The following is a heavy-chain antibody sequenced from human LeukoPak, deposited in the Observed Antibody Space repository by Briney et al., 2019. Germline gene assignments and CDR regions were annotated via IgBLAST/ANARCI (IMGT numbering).Heavy chain of an antibody. CDR3: AKGGPPTGASPRPWDFNY. Sequence: GGSLRLSCVTSGFTFSDYFMNWIRQAPGKGPEWLSFINSDGNNIYYRDSVKGRFTISRDNAKKTLYLQMNSLRGEDTAVYYCAKGGPPTGASPRPWDFNYWGQGTLVTVSS. D-gene: IGHD1-26*01. J-gene: IGHJ4*02. CDR2: INSDGNNI. V-gene: IGHV3-11*04. CDR1: GFTFSDYF.